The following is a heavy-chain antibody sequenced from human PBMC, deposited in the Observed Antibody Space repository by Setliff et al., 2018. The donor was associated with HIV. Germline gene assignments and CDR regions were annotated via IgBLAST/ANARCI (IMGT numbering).Heavy chain of an antibody. CDR1: GGSISSHY. CDR3: ARRGRVGAPTSFGFDY. D-gene: IGHD1-26*01. V-gene: IGHV4-4*08. Sequence: SETLSLTCTVSGGSISSHYWTWIRQPAGKGLEWIGHFYTSGNIHYSPSLKSRVTISVDTSKNQISLKLSSVTAADTAVYYCARRGRVGAPTSFGFDYWGQGTLVTVSS. CDR2: FYTSGNI. J-gene: IGHJ4*02.